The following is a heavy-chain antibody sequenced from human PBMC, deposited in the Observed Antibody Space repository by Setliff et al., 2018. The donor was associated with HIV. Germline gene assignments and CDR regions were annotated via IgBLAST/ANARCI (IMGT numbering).Heavy chain of an antibody. V-gene: IGHV4-38-2*01. CDR3: ARGYAFDI. CDR2: VYYSGST. CDR1: GHSISSGYH. J-gene: IGHJ3*02. Sequence: SETLSLTCAVSGHSISSGYHWGWIRQPPGKGLEWIGSVYYSGSTYYNPSLKSRVTISVDTSKNQFSLKLTSVTAADTAIYYCARGYAFDIWGQGTMVTVSS.